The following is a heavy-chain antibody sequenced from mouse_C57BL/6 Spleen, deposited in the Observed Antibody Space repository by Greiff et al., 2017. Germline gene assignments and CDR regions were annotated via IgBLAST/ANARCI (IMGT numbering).Heavy chain of an antibody. CDR3: TVYDGYSYAMDY. CDR2: IRLKSDNYAT. J-gene: IGHJ4*01. D-gene: IGHD2-3*01. Sequence: EVKLMESGGGLVQPGGSMKLSCVASGFTFSNYWMNWVRQSPEKGLEWVAQIRLKSDNYATHYAESVKGRFTISRDDSKSSVYLQMNNLRAEDTGIYYCTVYDGYSYAMDYWGQGTSVTVSS. CDR1: GFTFSNYW. V-gene: IGHV6-3*01.